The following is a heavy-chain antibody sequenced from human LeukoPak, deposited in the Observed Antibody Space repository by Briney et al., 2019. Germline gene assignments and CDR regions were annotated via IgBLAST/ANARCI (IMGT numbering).Heavy chain of an antibody. D-gene: IGHD5-12*01. V-gene: IGHV1-46*01. CDR3: ASRGRGYSGYAPVFDYYYSYYMDV. J-gene: IGHJ6*03. CDR2: INPSGGST. CDR1: GYTFTSYY. Sequence: ASVKVSCKASGYTFTSYYMHWVRQAPGQGLEWMGIINPSGGSTSYAQKFQGRVTMTRDTSTSTVYMELSSLRSEATAVYYCASRGRGYSGYAPVFDYYYSYYMDVWGKGTTVTVSS.